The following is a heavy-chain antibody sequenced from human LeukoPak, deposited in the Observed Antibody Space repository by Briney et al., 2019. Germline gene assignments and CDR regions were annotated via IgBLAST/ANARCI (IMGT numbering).Heavy chain of an antibody. CDR1: GYSFTSYW. V-gene: IGHV5-51*01. CDR2: IYPGDSDT. J-gene: IGHJ4*02. D-gene: IGHD6-19*01. CDR3: ARHALGGSGWYYFDY. Sequence: GESLKISCKGSGYSFTSYWIGWVRQMPGKGLEWMGIIYPGDSDTRYSPSFQGHVTISADKSVNTAYLQWSSLTASDTAIFYCARHALGGSGWYYFDYWGQGTLVTVSS.